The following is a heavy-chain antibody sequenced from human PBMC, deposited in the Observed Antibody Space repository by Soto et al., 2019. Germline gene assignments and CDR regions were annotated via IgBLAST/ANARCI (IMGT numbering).Heavy chain of an antibody. V-gene: IGHV3-23*01. D-gene: IGHD3-3*01. Sequence: EVQLLESGGGLVQPGGSLRLSCAASGFTFSSYAMSWVRQAPGKGLEWVSAISGSGGSTYYADSVKGRFTISRDNSKNTLYLQMNSLRAEDTAVYYCAKDTYFRSGYPMQDAFDIWGQGTMVTVSS. CDR3: AKDTYFRSGYPMQDAFDI. CDR1: GFTFSSYA. J-gene: IGHJ3*02. CDR2: ISGSGGST.